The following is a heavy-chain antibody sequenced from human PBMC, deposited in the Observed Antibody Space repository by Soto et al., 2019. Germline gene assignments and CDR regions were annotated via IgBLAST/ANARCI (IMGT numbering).Heavy chain of an antibody. V-gene: IGHV3-9*01. CDR1: GFTFDDYA. CDR2: ISWNGGVI. CDR3: AKDLDYSSSSACFDY. D-gene: IGHD6-6*01. J-gene: IGHJ4*02. Sequence: GGSLRLSCAASGFTFDDYAMHWVRQAPGKGLEWVSGISWNGGVIDYADSVKGRFTISRDNAKNSLYLQMNSLRTEDTALYYCAKDLDYSSSSACFDYWGQGTLVTVSS.